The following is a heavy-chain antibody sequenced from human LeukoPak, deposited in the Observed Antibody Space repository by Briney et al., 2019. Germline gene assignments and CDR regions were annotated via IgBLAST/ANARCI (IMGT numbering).Heavy chain of an antibody. CDR3: ASTRRAAVAGRFDS. V-gene: IGHV4-4*08. CDR1: SASLSSNY. J-gene: IGHJ4*02. CDR2: IYHSGHT. D-gene: IGHD6-19*01. Sequence: SDPQSLLCNVSSASLSSNYWSWLLQPPGKGLEWIGYIYHSGHTIYRPSLESRVTMPVAESENQFSLWVHFVRAADTAVYYCASTRRAAVAGRFDSRGQGTLGTVSS.